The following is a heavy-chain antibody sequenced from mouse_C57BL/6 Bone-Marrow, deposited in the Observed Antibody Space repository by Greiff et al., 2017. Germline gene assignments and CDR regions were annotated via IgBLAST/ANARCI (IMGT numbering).Heavy chain of an antibody. V-gene: IGHV1-50*01. CDR3: AREGRPYYGSRLYYFDY. D-gene: IGHD1-1*01. CDR2: IDPSDSYT. CDR1: GYTFTSYW. J-gene: IGHJ2*01. Sequence: VQLQQPGAELVKPGASVKLSCKASGYTFTSYWMQWVKQRPGQGLEWIGEIDPSDSYTNYNQKFKGKATLTVDTSSSTAYMQLSSLTSEDSAVYYCAREGRPYYGSRLYYFDYWGQGTTLTVSS.